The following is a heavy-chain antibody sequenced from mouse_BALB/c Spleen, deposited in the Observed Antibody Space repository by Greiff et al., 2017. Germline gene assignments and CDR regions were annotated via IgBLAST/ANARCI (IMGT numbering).Heavy chain of an antibody. V-gene: IGHV2-6-4*01. D-gene: IGHD2-4*01. J-gene: IGHJ3*01. CDR3: ARNWDDYSWFAY. CDR2: IWGGGST. Sequence: VKLMESGPGLVAPSQSLSITCTVSGFSLSSYSVHWVRQPPGKGLEWLGMIWGGGSTDYNSAINSRLSISKDNSESQVFLKMNSLQTDDTAMYYCARNWDDYSWFAYWGQGTLVTVSA. CDR1: GFSLSSYS.